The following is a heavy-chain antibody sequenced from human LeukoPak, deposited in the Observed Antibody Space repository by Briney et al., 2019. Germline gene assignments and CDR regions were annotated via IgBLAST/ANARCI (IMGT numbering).Heavy chain of an antibody. J-gene: IGHJ4*02. CDR2: IYSGGST. CDR1: GFTVSSNY. V-gene: IGHV3-66*02. CDR3: ARGRELLHFDY. Sequence: GGSLRLSCAASGFTVSSNYMSWVRRAPGKGLEWVSVIYSGGSTYYADSVKGRFTISRDNSKNTLYLQMNSLRAEDTAVYYCARGRELLHFDYWGQGTLVTVSS. D-gene: IGHD1-26*01.